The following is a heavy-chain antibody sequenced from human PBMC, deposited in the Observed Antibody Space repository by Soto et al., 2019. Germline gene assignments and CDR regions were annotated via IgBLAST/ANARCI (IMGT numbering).Heavy chain of an antibody. CDR1: GGSFSGYY. CDR2: INHSGST. J-gene: IGHJ4*02. CDR3: ASSVGDFGLLLHAPFDY. D-gene: IGHD3-22*01. V-gene: IGHV4-34*01. Sequence: SETLSLTCAVYGGSFSGYYWNWIRQPPGKGLEWIGEINHSGSTNYNPSLKSRVTISVDTSKNQFSLKLSSVTAADTAVYYCASSVGDFGLLLHAPFDYWGQGTLVTVSS.